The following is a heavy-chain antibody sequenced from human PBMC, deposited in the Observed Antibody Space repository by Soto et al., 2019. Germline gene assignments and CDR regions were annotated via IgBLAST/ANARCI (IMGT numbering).Heavy chain of an antibody. CDR2: ISSSGGSI. D-gene: IGHD2-15*01. J-gene: IGHJ4*02. CDR3: AADCVGGSCYSGY. CDR1: GFTFSSHA. Sequence: EVQLVESGEGLVKPGGSLRLSCAASGFTFSSHAMNWVRQAPGKGLEWVSSISSSGGSIYYADSVRGRFTISRDNAKNSLFLQMNSLRAEDTAVYYCAADCVGGSCYSGYWGQGTLVTVSS. V-gene: IGHV3-21*01.